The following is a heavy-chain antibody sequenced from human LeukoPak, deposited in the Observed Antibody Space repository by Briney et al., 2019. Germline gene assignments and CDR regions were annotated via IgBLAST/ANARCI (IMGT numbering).Heavy chain of an antibody. CDR2: ISYDGSNK. D-gene: IGHD3-22*01. J-gene: IGHJ4*02. CDR3: ARVVKGANYFDY. Sequence: GGSLRLSCATSGFTFSSYAMHWVRQAPGKGLEWVAVISYDGSNKYYADSVKGRFTISRDNSKNTLYLQMNSLRAEDTAVYYCARVVKGANYFDYWGQGTLVTVSS. V-gene: IGHV3-30-3*01. CDR1: GFTFSSYA.